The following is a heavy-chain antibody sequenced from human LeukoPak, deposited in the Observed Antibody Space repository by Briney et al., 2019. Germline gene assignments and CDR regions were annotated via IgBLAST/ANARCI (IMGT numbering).Heavy chain of an antibody. Sequence: GGSLRLSCAASGFTFSSYWMSWVRQAPGKGLEWVANIKQDGSEKYYVDSVQGRFTISRDNAENSLYLQMNSLRADDTAVYYCARVADSSGYPSTDYFDYWGQGTLVTVPS. CDR1: GFTFSSYW. J-gene: IGHJ4*02. D-gene: IGHD3-22*01. CDR3: ARVADSSGYPSTDYFDY. CDR2: IKQDGSEK. V-gene: IGHV3-7*01.